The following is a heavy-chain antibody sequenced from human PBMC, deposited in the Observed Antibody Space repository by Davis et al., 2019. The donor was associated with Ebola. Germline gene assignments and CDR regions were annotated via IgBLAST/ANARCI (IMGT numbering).Heavy chain of an antibody. CDR3: AREHRRFVDTAMVLDGMDV. CDR2: IWYDGSNK. D-gene: IGHD5-18*01. J-gene: IGHJ6*02. V-gene: IGHV3-33*01. CDR1: GFTFSSYG. Sequence: GGSLRLSCAASGFTFSSYGMHWVRQAPGKGLEWVAVIWYDGSNKYYADSVKGRFTISRDNAKNSLYLQMNSLRAEDTAVYYCAREHRRFVDTAMVLDGMDVWGQGTTVTVSS.